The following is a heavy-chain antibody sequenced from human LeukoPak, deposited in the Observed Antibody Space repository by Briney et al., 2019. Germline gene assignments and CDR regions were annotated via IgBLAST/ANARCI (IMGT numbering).Heavy chain of an antibody. CDR2: ISSSGSTI. V-gene: IGHV3-11*01. CDR3: ARDSSSWYKSTYYFDY. J-gene: IGHJ4*02. D-gene: IGHD6-13*01. Sequence: PGGSLRPSCAASGFTFSDYYMSWIRQAPGKGLEWVSYISSSGSTIYYADSVKGRFTISRDNAKNSLYLQMNSLRAEDTAVYYCARDSSSWYKSTYYFDYWGQGTLVTVSS. CDR1: GFTFSDYY.